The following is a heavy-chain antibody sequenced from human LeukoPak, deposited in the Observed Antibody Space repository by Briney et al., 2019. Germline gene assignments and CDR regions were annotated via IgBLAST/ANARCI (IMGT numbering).Heavy chain of an antibody. J-gene: IGHJ3*02. Sequence: GGSLRLSCAAFGFTFSTYSMSWVRQAPGKGLEWVSSISSGGSYIYYADSVKGRFTISRDNGENSLYLQMNSLRAEDTAVYYCARRTDGGNSVLGAFDMWGQGTMVIVSS. CDR3: ARRTDGGNSVLGAFDM. CDR2: ISSGGSYI. V-gene: IGHV3-21*01. CDR1: GFTFSTYS. D-gene: IGHD4-23*01.